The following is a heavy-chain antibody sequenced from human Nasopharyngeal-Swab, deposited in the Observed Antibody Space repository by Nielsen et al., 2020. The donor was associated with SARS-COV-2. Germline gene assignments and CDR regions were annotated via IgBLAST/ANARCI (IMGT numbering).Heavy chain of an antibody. Sequence: GESLKISCAASGFSFGNAWMSWVRQAPGKGLEWVGRIKRNSDGGTTDYAAPAKGRFNISREDSKNTLFLHMNNLKTEDTGVYYCVPDLPWHCGTMKCFVTSTKNFYYYGMDVWGQGTTVTVSS. J-gene: IGHJ6*02. D-gene: IGHD3-22*01. V-gene: IGHV3-15*01. CDR1: GFSFGNAW. CDR3: VPDLPWHCGTMKCFVTSTKNFYYYGMDV. CDR2: IKRNSDGGTT.